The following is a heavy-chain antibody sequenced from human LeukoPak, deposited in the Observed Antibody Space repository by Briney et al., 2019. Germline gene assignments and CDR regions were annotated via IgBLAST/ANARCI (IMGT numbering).Heavy chain of an antibody. Sequence: SETLSLTCAVSGGSISSSNWWSWVRQPPGKGLEWIGGIYHSGTTYYNPSLKSRVTMSVETSQNQFSLKVRSVTAADTAVYYCARAPITAGGNFDLWGRGTLVTVSS. V-gene: IGHV4-4*02. J-gene: IGHJ2*01. CDR3: ARAPITAGGNFDL. CDR1: GGSISSSNW. D-gene: IGHD6-13*01. CDR2: IYHSGTT.